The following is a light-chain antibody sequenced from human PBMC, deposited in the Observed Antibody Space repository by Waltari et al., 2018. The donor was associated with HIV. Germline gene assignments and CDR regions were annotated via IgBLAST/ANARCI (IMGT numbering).Light chain of an antibody. Sequence: EIVMTQSPAILSVSLGERATLSCRTSQSVSSNLAWYQQKPGQAPRLLIYATSTRATGIPARFSGSGSGTEFTLTISSLQSEDFAVYYCQQYYNWPPYTFGQGTKLEIK. J-gene: IGKJ2*01. V-gene: IGKV3-15*01. CDR3: QQYYNWPPYT. CDR1: QSVSSN. CDR2: ATS.